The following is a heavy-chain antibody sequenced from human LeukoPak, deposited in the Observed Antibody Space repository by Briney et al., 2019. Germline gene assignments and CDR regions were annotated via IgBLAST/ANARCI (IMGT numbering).Heavy chain of an antibody. J-gene: IGHJ4*02. CDR1: GLTFSTYS. CDR3: AKDVVPDSGWDLDY. CDR2: IYPSGDST. D-gene: IGHD6-19*01. Sequence: GGSLRLSCAASGLTFSTYSMTWVRQGPGKGLEWVSRIYPSGDSTFYADSVKGRFTISRDNSKNTLYLQMSSLRTEDTAIYYCAKDVVPDSGWDLDYWGQGTLVTVSS. V-gene: IGHV3-23*01.